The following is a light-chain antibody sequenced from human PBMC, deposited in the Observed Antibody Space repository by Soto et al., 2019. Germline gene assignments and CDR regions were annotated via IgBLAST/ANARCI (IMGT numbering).Light chain of an antibody. CDR2: GAS. Sequence: EIALTQSPGTLSLYPGERATLSCRASQSVSSSYLAWYQQKPGQAPRLLIYGASSRATGIPDRFSGSGSGTDFTLTISRLEPEDFAVYYCQQYGSSPRTFGQGTKVDI. CDR1: QSVSSSY. V-gene: IGKV3-20*01. CDR3: QQYGSSPRT. J-gene: IGKJ1*01.